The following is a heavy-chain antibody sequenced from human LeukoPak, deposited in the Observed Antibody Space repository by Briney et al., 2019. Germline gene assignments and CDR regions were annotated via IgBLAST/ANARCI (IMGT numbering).Heavy chain of an antibody. Sequence: PGGSLRLSCAASGTVFNSYTMNWVRQAPGKGLEWVSAISDSGGSTYYTDSVKGRFTISRDNSKNTLYLQMNSLRAEDTAVYYCAKGGGWLYYFDYWGQGTLVTVSS. D-gene: IGHD6-19*01. CDR1: GTVFNSYT. CDR3: AKGGGWLYYFDY. J-gene: IGHJ4*02. V-gene: IGHV3-23*01. CDR2: ISDSGGST.